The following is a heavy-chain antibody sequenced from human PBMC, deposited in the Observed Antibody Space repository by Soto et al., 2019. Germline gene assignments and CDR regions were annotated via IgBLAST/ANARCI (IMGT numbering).Heavy chain of an antibody. Sequence: GSGPTLVNPTQTLTLTCTFSGFSLSTSGMCVSWIRQPPGKALDWLALIDWDDDKYYSTSLKTRLTISKDTSKNQVVLTMTNMDPVDTATYYCARIGCSGYDLEVDYFDYWGQGTLVTVSS. CDR3: ARIGCSGYDLEVDYFDY. V-gene: IGHV2-70*01. CDR2: IDWDDDK. D-gene: IGHD5-12*01. CDR1: GFSLSTSGMC. J-gene: IGHJ4*02.